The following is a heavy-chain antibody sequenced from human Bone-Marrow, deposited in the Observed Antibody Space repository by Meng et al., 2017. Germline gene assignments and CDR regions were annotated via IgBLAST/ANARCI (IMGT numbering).Heavy chain of an antibody. CDR3: ARDKRCSSTSCYRLGDYYGMDV. Sequence: GGSLRLSCAASGFTFSSYSMNWVRQAPGKGLEWVSSISSSSSYIYYADSVKGRFTISRDNAKNSLYLQMNSLRAEDTAVYYCARDKRCSSTSCYRLGDYYGMDVWGQGTTVTVSS. J-gene: IGHJ6*02. V-gene: IGHV3-21*01. CDR1: GFTFSSYS. D-gene: IGHD2-2*01. CDR2: ISSSSSYI.